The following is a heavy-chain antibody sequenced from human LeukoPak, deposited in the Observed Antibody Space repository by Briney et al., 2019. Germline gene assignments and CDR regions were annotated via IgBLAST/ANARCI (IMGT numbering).Heavy chain of an antibody. CDR1: GGSFSNYY. CDR3: ARSLGITGELLYHFDY. Sequence: PSETLSLTCTVSGGSFSNYYWSWIRQPPGEGLEWIGYIDYSGNTSYNPSLESRVTISGDTSRTHLSLKLSSVTAADTAVYYCARSLGITGELLYHFDYWGQGTLVTVSS. CDR2: IDYSGNT. D-gene: IGHD1-7*01. J-gene: IGHJ4*02. V-gene: IGHV4-59*01.